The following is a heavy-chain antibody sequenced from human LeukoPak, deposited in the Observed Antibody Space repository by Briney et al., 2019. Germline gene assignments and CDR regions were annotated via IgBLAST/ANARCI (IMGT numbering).Heavy chain of an antibody. CDR3: ARVRVDTAMDGDY. D-gene: IGHD5-18*01. J-gene: IGHJ4*02. CDR2: ISYDGSNK. Sequence: GGSLRLSCAASGFTFSSYAMHWVRQAPGKGLEWVAVISYDGSNKYYADSVKGRFTISRDNSKNTLYLQMNSLRAEDTAVYYCARVRVDTAMDGDYWGQRTLVTVSS. V-gene: IGHV3-30-3*01. CDR1: GFTFSSYA.